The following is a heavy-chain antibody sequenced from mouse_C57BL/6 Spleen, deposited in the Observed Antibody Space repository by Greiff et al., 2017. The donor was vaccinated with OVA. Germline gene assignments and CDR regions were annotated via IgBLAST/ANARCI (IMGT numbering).Heavy chain of an antibody. J-gene: IGHJ2*01. Sequence: QVQLQQPGAELVKPGASVKLSCKASGYTFTSYWMHWVKQRPGQGLEWIGMIHPNSGSTNYNEKFKSKATLTVDKSSSTAYMQLSSLTSEDSAVYYCARRDYDHGGVFDYWGQGTTLTVSS. D-gene: IGHD2-4*01. CDR2: IHPNSGST. V-gene: IGHV1-64*01. CDR1: GYTFTSYW. CDR3: ARRDYDHGGVFDY.